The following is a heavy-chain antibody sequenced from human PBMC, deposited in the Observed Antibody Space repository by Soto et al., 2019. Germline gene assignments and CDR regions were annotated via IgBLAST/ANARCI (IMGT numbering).Heavy chain of an antibody. J-gene: IGHJ4*02. CDR3: ARSADYSSGWYHPGGYFDY. CDR1: GGTFSSYT. V-gene: IGHV1-69*02. D-gene: IGHD6-19*01. Sequence: SVKVSCKASGGTFSSYTISWVRQAPGQGLEWMGRIIPILGIANYAQKFQGRVTITADKSTSTAYMELSSLRSEDTAVYYCARSADYSSGWYHPGGYFDYWGQGTLVTVSS. CDR2: IIPILGIA.